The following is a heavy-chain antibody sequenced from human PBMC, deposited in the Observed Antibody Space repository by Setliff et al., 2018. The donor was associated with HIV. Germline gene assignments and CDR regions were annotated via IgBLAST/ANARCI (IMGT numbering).Heavy chain of an antibody. CDR3: AKDRGPYGSDY. Sequence: GGSLRLSCAASGFTFSSYAMSWVRQAPGKGLEWVSAISGSGGSTYYADSVKGRFTLFRDTSKDTLYLQMNSLRAEDTAVYYCAKDRGPYGSDYWGQGTLVTAPQ. J-gene: IGHJ4*02. CDR1: GFTFSSYA. D-gene: IGHD4-17*01. CDR2: ISGSGGST. V-gene: IGHV3-23*01.